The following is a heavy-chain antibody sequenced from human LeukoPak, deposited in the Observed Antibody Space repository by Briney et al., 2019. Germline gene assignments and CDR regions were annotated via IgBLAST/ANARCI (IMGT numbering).Heavy chain of an antibody. V-gene: IGHV1-46*01. Sequence: GASVKVSCKASGGTFSSYAISWVRQAPGQGLEWMGIINPSGGSTSYAQKFQGRVTMTRDTSTSTVYMELSSLRSEDTAVYYCARDYRIQLWFLGYWGQGTLVTVSS. CDR1: GGTFSSYA. J-gene: IGHJ4*02. CDR3: ARDYRIQLWFLGY. CDR2: INPSGGST. D-gene: IGHD5-18*01.